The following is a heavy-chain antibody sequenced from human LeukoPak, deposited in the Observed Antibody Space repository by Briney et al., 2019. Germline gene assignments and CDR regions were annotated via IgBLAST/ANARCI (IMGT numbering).Heavy chain of an antibody. J-gene: IGHJ4*02. Sequence: SETLSLTCTVSGGSISSSPYYWAWIRQPPGRGLEWIGSIYYRGNTYHNPSLKSRVTLSVDTSKNEFSLNVISVTAADTAVYYCASRGYSYGGNPFDYWGQGTLVTVSS. CDR1: GGSISSSPYY. CDR3: ASRGYSYGGNPFDY. V-gene: IGHV4-39*01. D-gene: IGHD5-18*01. CDR2: IYYRGNT.